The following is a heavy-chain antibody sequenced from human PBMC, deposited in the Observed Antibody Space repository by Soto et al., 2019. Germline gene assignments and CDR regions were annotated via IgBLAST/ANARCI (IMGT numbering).Heavy chain of an antibody. CDR3: ARDRTVVVTAIHY. Sequence: QVQLVESGGGVVQPGRSLRLSCAASGFTFSSYAMHWVRQAPGKGLEWEAVISYDGSNKYYADSVKGRFTISRDNSKNTLYLQMNSLRAEDPAVYYCARDRTVVVTAIHYWGQGTLVTVSS. J-gene: IGHJ4*02. D-gene: IGHD2-21*02. V-gene: IGHV3-30-3*01. CDR2: ISYDGSNK. CDR1: GFTFSSYA.